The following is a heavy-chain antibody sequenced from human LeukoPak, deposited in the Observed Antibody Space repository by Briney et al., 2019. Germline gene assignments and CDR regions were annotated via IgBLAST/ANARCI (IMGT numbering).Heavy chain of an antibody. V-gene: IGHV4-31*03. CDR1: GGSISSGGYY. J-gene: IGHJ5*02. D-gene: IGHD3-22*01. CDR3: ARDLRDGHYYDSSGSWFDP. CDR2: IYYSGST. Sequence: SETLSLTCTVSGGSISSGGYYWSWIRQHPGKGLEWIGYIYYSGSTYYNPSLKSRVTISVDTSKNQFSLKLSSATAADTAVYYCARDLRDGHYYDSSGSWFDPWGQGTLVTVPS.